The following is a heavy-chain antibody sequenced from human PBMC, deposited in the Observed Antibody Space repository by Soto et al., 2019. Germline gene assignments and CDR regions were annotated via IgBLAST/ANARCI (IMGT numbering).Heavy chain of an antibody. CDR2: IYYSGST. CDR1: GGSISSGGYY. Sequence: QVQLQESGPGLVKPSQTLSLTCTVSGGSISSGGYYWSWIRQHPGKGLEWIGYIYYSGSTYYNPSLKSRVTISVDTSKNQFSLKLSSVAAADTAVYYCARAREGARAPGIDYWGQGTLVTVSS. J-gene: IGHJ4*02. V-gene: IGHV4-31*03. D-gene: IGHD1-26*01. CDR3: ARAREGARAPGIDY.